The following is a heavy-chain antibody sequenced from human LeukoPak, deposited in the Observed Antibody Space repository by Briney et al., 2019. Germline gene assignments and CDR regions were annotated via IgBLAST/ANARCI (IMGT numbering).Heavy chain of an antibody. CDR1: GYTFTSYY. Sequence: AASVKVSCKASGYTFTSYYLHWVRQAPEQGLEWMGWMNPNSGNTGYAQKFQGRVTITRNTSISTAYMELSSLRSEDTAVYYCARAPSIAARSANWFDPWGQGTLVTVSS. D-gene: IGHD6-6*01. CDR3: ARAPSIAARSANWFDP. V-gene: IGHV1-8*03. CDR2: MNPNSGNT. J-gene: IGHJ5*02.